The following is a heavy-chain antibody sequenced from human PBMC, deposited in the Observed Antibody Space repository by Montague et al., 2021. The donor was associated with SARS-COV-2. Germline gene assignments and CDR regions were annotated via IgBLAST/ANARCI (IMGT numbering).Heavy chain of an antibody. D-gene: IGHD3-9*01. V-gene: IGHV2-70*01. CDR3: ARMVTIFSLGGYYYYYCMDV. J-gene: IGHJ6*02. Sequence: PALVKPTQTLTLTCTFSGFSPSTSGMCVSWIRQPPGKALEWLALIDWDDDKYYSTSLKTRLTISKDTSKNQVVLTMTNMDPVDTATYYCARMVTIFSLGGYYYYYCMDVWGQGTTVTVSS. CDR1: GFSPSTSGMC. CDR2: IDWDDDK.